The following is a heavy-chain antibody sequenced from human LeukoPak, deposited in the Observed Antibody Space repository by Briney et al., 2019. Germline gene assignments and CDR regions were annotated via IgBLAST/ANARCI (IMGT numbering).Heavy chain of an antibody. CDR3: ARVVGASGFDY. Sequence: SETLSLTCSVSGYSISSGYYWGWIRQPPGKGLQWIGTIYQSGTTYYNPSLKTRVTMSVDTSKNQFSLKLSSVTAADTAVYYCARVVGASGFDYWGQGTLVTVSS. CDR1: GYSISSGYY. J-gene: IGHJ4*02. CDR2: IYQSGTT. V-gene: IGHV4-38-2*02. D-gene: IGHD1-26*01.